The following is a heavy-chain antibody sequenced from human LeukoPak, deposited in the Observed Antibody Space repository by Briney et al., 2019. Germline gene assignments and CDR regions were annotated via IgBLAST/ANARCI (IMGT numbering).Heavy chain of an antibody. J-gene: IGHJ5*02. CDR1: GGSISSSSYY. CDR2: IYYSGST. V-gene: IGHV4-39*01. CDR3: ARKGVAAAGPNWFDP. D-gene: IGHD6-13*01. Sequence: SETLSLTCTVPGGSISSSSYYWGWIRQPPGKGLEWIGSIYYSGSTYYNPSLKSRVTISVDTSKNQFSLKLSSVTAADTAVYYCARKGVAAAGPNWFDPWGQGTLVTVSS.